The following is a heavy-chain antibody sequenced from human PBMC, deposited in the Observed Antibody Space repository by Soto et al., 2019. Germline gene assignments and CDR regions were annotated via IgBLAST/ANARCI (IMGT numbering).Heavy chain of an antibody. J-gene: IGHJ4*02. CDR2: MNPNSGNT. CDR1: GYTFTSYD. D-gene: IGHD3-10*01. V-gene: IGHV1-8*01. CDR3: ARGRAGTSWRLVTMVRGVRLYYFDY. Sequence: QVQLVQSGAEVKKPGASVKVSCKASGYTFTSYDINWVRQAIGQGLEWMGWMNPNSGNTGYAQKFQGRVTMTRNTSISTAYMELSSLRSEDTAVYYCARGRAGTSWRLVTMVRGVRLYYFDYWGQGTLVTVSS.